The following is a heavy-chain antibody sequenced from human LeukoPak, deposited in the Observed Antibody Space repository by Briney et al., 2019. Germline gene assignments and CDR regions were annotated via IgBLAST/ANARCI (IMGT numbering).Heavy chain of an antibody. CDR2: IYHSGST. CDR3: ARALNTYYYDSSGYYYAPYYFDY. CDR1: GGSISSGGYS. Sequence: NASQTLSLTCAVSGGSISSGGYSWSWIRQPPGKGLEWIGYIYHSGSTYCNPSLKSRVTISVDRSKNQFSLKLSSVTAADTAVYYCARALNTYYYDSSGYYYAPYYFDYWGQGTLVTVSS. D-gene: IGHD3-22*01. V-gene: IGHV4-30-2*01. J-gene: IGHJ4*02.